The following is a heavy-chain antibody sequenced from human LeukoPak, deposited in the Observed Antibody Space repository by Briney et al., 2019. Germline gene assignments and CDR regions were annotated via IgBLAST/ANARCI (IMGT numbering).Heavy chain of an antibody. CDR2: IYHSGST. Sequence: PSQTLSLTCAVSGGSISSGGYSWSWIRQPPGKGLEWIGYIYHSGSTYYNPSLKSRVTISVDRSKNQFSLKLSSVTAADTAVYYCARDRRYSGYDFYYYYGMDVWGQGTRSPSP. CDR3: ARDRRYSGYDFYYYYGMDV. CDR1: GGSISSGGYS. J-gene: IGHJ6*02. V-gene: IGHV4-30-2*01. D-gene: IGHD5-12*01.